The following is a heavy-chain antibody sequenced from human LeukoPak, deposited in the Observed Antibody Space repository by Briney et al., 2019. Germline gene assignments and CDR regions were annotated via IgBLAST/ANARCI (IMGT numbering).Heavy chain of an antibody. CDR2: THTNGNT. Sequence: SETLSLTCTVSGDSIHSHFYGWIRQPAGKGLEGIGRTHTNGNTLYDPSLKSRVTMSVDTSKSQFSLRLTSVTGADTAFYYCVRGNYTDGGRNWFDPWGQGILVTVSS. D-gene: IGHD1-7*01. CDR1: GDSIHSHF. V-gene: IGHV4-4*07. CDR3: VRGNYTDGGRNWFDP. J-gene: IGHJ5*02.